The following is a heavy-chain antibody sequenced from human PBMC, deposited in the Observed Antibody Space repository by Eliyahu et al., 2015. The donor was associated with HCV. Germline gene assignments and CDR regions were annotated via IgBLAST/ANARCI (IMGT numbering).Heavy chain of an antibody. CDR3: AKDLKTYYYGSGFDY. Sequence: RSLRLSCAASGFTFSSYGMHWVRQAPGKGLEWVAVISYDGSNKYYADSVKGRFTISRDNSKNTLYLQMNSLRAEDTAVYYCAKDLKTYYYGSGFDYWGQGTLVTVSS. D-gene: IGHD3-10*01. V-gene: IGHV3-30*18. J-gene: IGHJ4*02. CDR2: ISYDGSNK. CDR1: GFTFSSYG.